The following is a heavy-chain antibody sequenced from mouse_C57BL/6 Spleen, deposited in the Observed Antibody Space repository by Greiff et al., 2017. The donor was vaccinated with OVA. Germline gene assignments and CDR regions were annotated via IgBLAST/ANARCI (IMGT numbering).Heavy chain of an antibody. D-gene: IGHD1-1*01. CDR3: ARGGYGSSYPWFAY. J-gene: IGHJ3*01. V-gene: IGHV5-4*03. CDR1: GFTFSSYA. CDR2: ISDGGSYT. Sequence: EVNVVESGGGLVKPGGSLKLSCAASGFTFSSYAMSWVRQTPEKRLEWVATISDGGSYTYYPDNVKGRFTISRDNAKNNLYLQMSHLKSEDTAMYYCARGGYGSSYPWFAYWGQGTLVTVSA.